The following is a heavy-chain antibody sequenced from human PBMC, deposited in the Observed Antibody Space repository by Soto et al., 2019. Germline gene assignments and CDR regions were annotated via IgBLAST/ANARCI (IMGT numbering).Heavy chain of an antibody. J-gene: IGHJ4*02. CDR2: IKTKAENYAT. D-gene: IGHD2-21*02. CDR1: GFSFSGSD. V-gene: IGHV3-73*01. Sequence: EVQLVESGGGLVQPGGSLKLSCAASGFSFSGSDMHWVRQASGEGLEWVGRIKTKAENYATALAASVKGRFSISRDDSKNTAYLEVNSLKTEDTAVYYCTRRDCRGGDCYSDFDYWGQGALVTVSS. CDR3: TRRDCRGGDCYSDFDY.